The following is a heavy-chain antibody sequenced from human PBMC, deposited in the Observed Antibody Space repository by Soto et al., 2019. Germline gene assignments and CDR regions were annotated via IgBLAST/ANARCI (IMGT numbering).Heavy chain of an antibody. J-gene: IGHJ5*02. CDR1: GGSFSSSPYY. Sequence: SETLSLTCSVSGGSFSSSPYYWGWIRQSPGKGLEWIGGIHYTGTTYYNPSLKSRVTISVDTSKNQFSLKLSSVTAADTAVYYCATQAVGSSWYYWFDPWGQGTLVTVSS. CDR3: ATQAVGSSWYYWFDP. V-gene: IGHV4-39*01. D-gene: IGHD6-13*01. CDR2: IHYTGTT.